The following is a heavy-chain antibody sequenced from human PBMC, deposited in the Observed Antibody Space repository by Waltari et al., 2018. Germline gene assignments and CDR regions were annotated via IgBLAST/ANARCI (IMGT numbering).Heavy chain of an antibody. D-gene: IGHD5-18*01. V-gene: IGHV1-69*12. Sequence: QVQLVQSGAEVKKPGSSVKVSCKASGGTFSSYAISWVRQAPGQGLEWMGGIIPFFGTANYAQKFQGRVTITADESTSTAYMELSSLRSEDTAVYYCARTMRDSYGARDAFDIWGQGTMVTVSS. J-gene: IGHJ3*02. CDR3: ARTMRDSYGARDAFDI. CDR2: IIPFFGTA. CDR1: GGTFSSYA.